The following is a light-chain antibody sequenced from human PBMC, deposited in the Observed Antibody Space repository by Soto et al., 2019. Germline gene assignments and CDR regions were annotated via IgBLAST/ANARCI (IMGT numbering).Light chain of an antibody. CDR3: SSYTGGSTPLG. J-gene: IGLJ1*01. Sequence: QSALTQPASVSGSPGQSITISCTGTSSDVGGYNYVSWYQQHPGKAPKLMIYEVSKRPAGVSNRVSDSKSGNTASLTISELQAEDEADYYCSSYTGGSTPLGLGTVTKV. CDR2: EVS. CDR1: SSDVGGYNY. V-gene: IGLV2-14*01.